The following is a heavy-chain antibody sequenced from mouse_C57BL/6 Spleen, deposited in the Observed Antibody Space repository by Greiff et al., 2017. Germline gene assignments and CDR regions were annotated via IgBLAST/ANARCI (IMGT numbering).Heavy chain of an antibody. CDR1: GYTFTDYY. CDR2: IYPGSGNT. Sequence: QVHVKQSGAELVRPGASVKLSCKASGYTFTDYYINWVQQSPGQGLEWIARIYPGSGNTYYNEKFKGKATLTAEKSSSTAYMQLSSLTSEDSAVYCCARGEYYSDDWGQGTTLTVSS. V-gene: IGHV1-76*01. D-gene: IGHD1-1*01. CDR3: ARGEYYSDD. J-gene: IGHJ2*01.